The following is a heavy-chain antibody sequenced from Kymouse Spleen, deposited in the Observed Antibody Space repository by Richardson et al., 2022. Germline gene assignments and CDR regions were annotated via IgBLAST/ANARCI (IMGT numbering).Heavy chain of an antibody. CDR2: IRSKANSYAT. V-gene: IGHV3-73*02. CDR1: GFTFSGSA. J-gene: IGHJ4*02. D-gene: IGHD1-26*01. CDR3: TRGFSGSSFDY. Sequence: EVQLVESGGGLVQPGGSLKLSCAASGFTFSGSAMHWVRQASGKGLEWVGRIRSKANSYATAYAASVKGRFTISRDDSKNTAYLQMNSLKTEDTAVYYCTRGFSGSSFDYWGQGTLVTVSS.